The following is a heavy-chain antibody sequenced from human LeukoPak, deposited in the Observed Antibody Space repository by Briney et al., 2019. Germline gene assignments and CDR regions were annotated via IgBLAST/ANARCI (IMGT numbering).Heavy chain of an antibody. CDR3: PRAIDFLTSYGPTGY. V-gene: IGHV3-23*01. D-gene: IGHD3/OR15-3a*01. CDR1: GFTFSSYA. Sequence: GGSLRLSCAASGFTFSSYAMSWVRQAPGKGLDWVSAISGSGGSTYYADSLKGRFTISRANSKNTLYLQMNSLSAEDTAVSYCPRAIDFLTSYGPTGYWGPGPLVTVSS. J-gene: IGHJ1*01. CDR2: ISGSGGST.